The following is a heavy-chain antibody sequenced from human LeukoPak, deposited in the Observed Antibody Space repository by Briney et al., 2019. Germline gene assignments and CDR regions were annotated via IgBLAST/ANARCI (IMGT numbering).Heavy chain of an antibody. CDR3: TKDEYGVGSNFFDY. D-gene: IGHD4-17*01. Sequence: GGSLRLACTASGFNFGDYAMSWFRQAPEEGLEGVGFITNKAFGGTAEYAASVKGRFTISRDDSRSIAYLQMDNLRTEDTGVYYCTKDEYGVGSNFFDYWGQGTLVTVST. V-gene: IGHV3-49*03. CDR2: ITNKAFGGTA. CDR1: GFNFGDYA. J-gene: IGHJ4*02.